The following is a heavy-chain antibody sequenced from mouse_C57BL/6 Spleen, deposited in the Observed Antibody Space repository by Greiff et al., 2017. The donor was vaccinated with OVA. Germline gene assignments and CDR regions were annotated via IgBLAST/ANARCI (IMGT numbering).Heavy chain of an antibody. J-gene: IGHJ2*01. D-gene: IGHD1-1*01. CDR3: ARYFLPTTVVATGDYFDY. CDR2: IYPRSGNT. V-gene: IGHV1-81*01. Sequence: VMLVESGAELARPGASVKLSCKASGYTFTSYGISWVKQRTGQGLEWIGEIYPRSGNTYYNEKFKGQATLTADKSSSTAYMELRSLTSEDCAVYYGARYFLPTTVVATGDYFDYWGQGTTLTVSS. CDR1: GYTFTSYG.